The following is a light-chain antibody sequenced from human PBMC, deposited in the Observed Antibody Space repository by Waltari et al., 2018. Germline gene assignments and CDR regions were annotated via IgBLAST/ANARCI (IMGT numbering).Light chain of an antibody. CDR3: QQYNTYSPGPT. Sequence: DIQMTQSPSTLSASVGDRVTITCRASQSILTWLAWYQQKPGKAPRLLMSKASSLQTGVPSRFSGSGSGTEFTRTISSLEPDDFATYYCQQYNTYSPGPTFGGGTKVEIK. J-gene: IGKJ4*01. V-gene: IGKV1-5*03. CDR2: KAS. CDR1: QSILTW.